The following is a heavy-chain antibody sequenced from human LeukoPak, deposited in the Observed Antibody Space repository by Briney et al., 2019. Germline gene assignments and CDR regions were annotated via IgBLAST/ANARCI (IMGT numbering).Heavy chain of an antibody. D-gene: IGHD2-21*02. V-gene: IGHV1-46*01. J-gene: IGHJ4*02. Sequence: ASVKVSCKASGYTFTSYYMHWVRQAPGQGLEWMGIINPSGGSTSYAQKFQGRVTMTRDMSTSTVYMELSSLRSEDTAVYYCARDMGVVTAIYWGRGTLVTVSS. CDR2: INPSGGST. CDR1: GYTFTSYY. CDR3: ARDMGVVTAIY.